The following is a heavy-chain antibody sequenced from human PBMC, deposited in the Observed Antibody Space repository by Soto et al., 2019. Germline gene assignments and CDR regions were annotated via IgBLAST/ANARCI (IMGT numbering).Heavy chain of an antibody. J-gene: IGHJ6*02. Sequence: QVQLQESGPGLVKPSETLSLTCTVSGGSISSYYWSWIRQAPGKGLEWIGYIYNRGSTNYNPSLKSRVTISVGTSKKQFPLNLRAVAAADTAVYYCAGDRPSYGTPPYYYGMEVWGQGTTVTVSS. CDR3: AGDRPSYGTPPYYYGMEV. CDR1: GGSISSYY. CDR2: IYNRGST. V-gene: IGHV4-59*01. D-gene: IGHD4-17*01.